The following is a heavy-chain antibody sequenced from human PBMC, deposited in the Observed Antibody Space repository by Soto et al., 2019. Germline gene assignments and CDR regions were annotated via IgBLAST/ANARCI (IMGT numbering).Heavy chain of an antibody. D-gene: IGHD2-21*01. Sequence: PLETLSLTCAVYGGSFSGYYWTWIRQPPGTGLEWIGEINHSGSTNYNPSLKSRVTISVDTSKNQFSLKLTSVTAADTAVYYCARDKIPGLFDYWGQGTLVTVS. CDR2: INHSGST. CDR3: ARDKIPGLFDY. CDR1: GGSFSGYY. V-gene: IGHV4-34*01. J-gene: IGHJ4*02.